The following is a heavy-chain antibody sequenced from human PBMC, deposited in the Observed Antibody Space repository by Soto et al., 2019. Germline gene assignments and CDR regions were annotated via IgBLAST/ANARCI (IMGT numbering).Heavy chain of an antibody. CDR2: TFYRSKWYN. CDR3: AGSIRSSSRFDP. D-gene: IGHD6-6*01. Sequence: QSQTLSLTCAISGDSVSSNSAAWNWIRQSPSRGLEWLGRTFYRSKWYNDYALSVKSRITINPDTSKNQFSLQLNSVTPEDTAVYYCAGSIRSSSRFDPWGQGTLVTVSS. V-gene: IGHV6-1*01. J-gene: IGHJ5*02. CDR1: GDSVSSNSAA.